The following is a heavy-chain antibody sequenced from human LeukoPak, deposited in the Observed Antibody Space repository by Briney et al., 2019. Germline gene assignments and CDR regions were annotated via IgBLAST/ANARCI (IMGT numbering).Heavy chain of an antibody. V-gene: IGHV4-34*01. CDR3: AGGPYYDSRGYVFDY. D-gene: IGHD3-22*01. Sequence: PSETLSLTCAVYGGSFSGYYWSWIRQPPGKGLEWIGEINHSGSTNYNPSLKSRVTISVDTSKNQFSLKLSSVTAADTAVYYCAGGPYYDSRGYVFDYWGQGTLVTVSS. J-gene: IGHJ4*02. CDR1: GGSFSGYY. CDR2: INHSGST.